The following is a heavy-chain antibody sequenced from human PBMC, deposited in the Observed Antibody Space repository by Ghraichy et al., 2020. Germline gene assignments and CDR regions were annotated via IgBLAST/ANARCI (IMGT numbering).Heavy chain of an antibody. CDR3: ATSAVSYYGTALDY. Sequence: ETLSLTCAVSGLTFTDYWLHWVRQAPGKGLVWVSRIYTDVSSATYADSVKGRFTISKDNAKNTLYLQMNSLRADDTAVYFCATSAVSYYGTALDYWGQGNLVTVSS. J-gene: IGHJ4*02. D-gene: IGHD3-22*01. CDR1: GLTFTDYW. CDR2: IYTDVSSA. V-gene: IGHV3-74*01.